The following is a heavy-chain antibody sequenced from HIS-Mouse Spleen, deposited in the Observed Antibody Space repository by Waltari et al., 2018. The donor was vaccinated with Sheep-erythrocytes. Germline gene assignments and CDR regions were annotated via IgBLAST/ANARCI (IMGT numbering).Heavy chain of an antibody. Sequence: EVQLVQSGAEVKKPGESLKISCKGSGYSFTSYWIGWVRQMPGKGLEWMGLLYPGDPDTRYSPSFQGKVTIAADKSISTAYLQWSSLKASDTAMYYCARRTYYDFWSGYYTDAFDIWGQGTMVTVSS. V-gene: IGHV5-51*03. CDR2: LYPGDPDT. CDR3: ARRTYYDFWSGYYTDAFDI. CDR1: GYSFTSYW. D-gene: IGHD3-3*01. J-gene: IGHJ3*02.